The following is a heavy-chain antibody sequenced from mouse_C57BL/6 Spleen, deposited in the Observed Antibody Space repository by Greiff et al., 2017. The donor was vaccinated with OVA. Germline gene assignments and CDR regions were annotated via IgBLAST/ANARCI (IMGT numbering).Heavy chain of an antibody. V-gene: IGHV5-4*01. J-gene: IGHJ4*01. Sequence: EVKLQESGGGLVKPGGSLTLSCAASGFTFSSYAMSWVRQTPEKRLEWVATISDGGSYTYYPDNVKGRFTISRDNAKNNLYLQMSHLKSEDTAMDYCARDSGSSYAMDYWGQGTSVTVSS. CDR2: ISDGGSYT. CDR3: ARDSGSSYAMDY. D-gene: IGHD1-1*01. CDR1: GFTFSSYA.